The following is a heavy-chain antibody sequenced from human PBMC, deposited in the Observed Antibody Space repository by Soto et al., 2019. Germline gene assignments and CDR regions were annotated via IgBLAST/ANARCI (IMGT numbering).Heavy chain of an antibody. V-gene: IGHV3-7*01. CDR1: GFSFSSYW. Sequence: GESLKISCAASGFSFSSYWMSWVRQAPGKGLEWVANIKQDGSEKYYVDPVKGRFTISRDNAGNSLYLQMNSLRAEDTAVYYCARVTTSGYSGYAFAYWGLGTLVTVSS. CDR2: IKQDGSEK. CDR3: ARVTTSGYSGYAFAY. J-gene: IGHJ4*02. D-gene: IGHD5-12*01.